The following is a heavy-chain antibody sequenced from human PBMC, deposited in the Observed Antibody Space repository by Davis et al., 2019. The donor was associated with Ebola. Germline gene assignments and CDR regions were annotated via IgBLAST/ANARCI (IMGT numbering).Heavy chain of an antibody. V-gene: IGHV4-59*01. Sequence: GSLRLSCTVSGGSISSYYWSWIRQPPGKGLEWIGYIYYSGSTNYNPSLKSRVTISVDTSKNQFSLKLSSVTAADTAVYYCARAGIVATRSDYYYYYGMDVWGQGTTVTVSS. CDR1: GGSISSYY. D-gene: IGHD5-12*01. CDR3: ARAGIVATRSDYYYYYGMDV. CDR2: IYYSGST. J-gene: IGHJ6*02.